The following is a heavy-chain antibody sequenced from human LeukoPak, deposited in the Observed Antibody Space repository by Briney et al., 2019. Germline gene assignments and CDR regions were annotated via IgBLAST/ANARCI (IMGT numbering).Heavy chain of an antibody. CDR2: IKHSGST. CDR3: ATYHYGSGSYHNHPNFDS. Sequence: PSGTLSLTCAVYGGSFSGYYWSWIRQPPGKGLEWIGEIKHSGSTTYNPSLKSRVTISLDTSKNQVSLKLNSVTAADTAVYYCATYHYGSGSYHNHPNFDSWGQGTLVTVSS. D-gene: IGHD3-10*01. CDR1: GGSFSGYY. V-gene: IGHV4-34*01. J-gene: IGHJ4*02.